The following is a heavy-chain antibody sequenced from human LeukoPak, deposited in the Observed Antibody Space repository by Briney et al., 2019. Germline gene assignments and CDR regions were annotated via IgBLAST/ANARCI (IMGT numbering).Heavy chain of an antibody. CDR3: ARGGGLNDYDSSGYWYFDY. J-gene: IGHJ4*02. V-gene: IGHV4-30-2*01. Sequence: SQTLSLTCAVSGASFSSGGYSWTWIRHPPGKGLEWIREINHSGSTNYNPSLKRRVTISVDTSKNQFSLKLSSVTAADTAVYYCARGGGLNDYDSSGYWYFDYWGQGTLVTVSS. D-gene: IGHD3-22*01. CDR1: GASFSSGGYS. CDR2: INHSGST.